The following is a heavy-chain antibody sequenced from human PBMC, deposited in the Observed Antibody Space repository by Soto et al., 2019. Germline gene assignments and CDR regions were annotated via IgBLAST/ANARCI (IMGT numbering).Heavy chain of an antibody. V-gene: IGHV3-66*01. D-gene: IGHD1-26*01. CDR3: VRDFVVGGPTINYYYGMDV. CDR1: GFTVSSNY. CDR2: IYSAGNT. J-gene: IGHJ6*02. Sequence: GGSLRLSCAASGFTVSSNYMSWVRQAPGKGLEWISIIYSAGNTYYADSMKGRFTISRDNSKNTLYLQMNSLGAEDTTVYYFVRDFVVGGPTINYYYGMDVWGQGTTVTVSS.